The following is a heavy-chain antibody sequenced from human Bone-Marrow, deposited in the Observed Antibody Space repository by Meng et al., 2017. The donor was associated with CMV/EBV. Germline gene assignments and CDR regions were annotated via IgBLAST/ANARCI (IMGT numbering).Heavy chain of an antibody. CDR1: GDTFSTYA. CDR2: IVPVVGIP. D-gene: IGHD2-15*01. J-gene: IGHJ4*02. Sequence: SVKVSCKASGDTFSTYAISWVRQAPGQGLEWLGRIVPVVGIPNYSQKFQGRVTISADKSTSTAYMELSSLRSEDTAVYYCHVVIFDYWDQGTLVTVSS. CDR3: HVVIFDY. V-gene: IGHV1-69*04.